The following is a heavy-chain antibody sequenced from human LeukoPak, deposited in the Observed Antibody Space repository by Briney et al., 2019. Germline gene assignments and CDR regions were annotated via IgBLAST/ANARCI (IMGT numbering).Heavy chain of an antibody. Sequence: GASVKVSCKASGYTFTGYYMHWVRQAPGQGLEWMGIIYPGDSDTRYSPSFQGQVTISADKSISTAYLQWSSLKASDTAIYYCARHHSPIFGVAGWFDPWGQGTLVTVSS. V-gene: IGHV5-51*01. D-gene: IGHD3-3*01. CDR3: ARHHSPIFGVAGWFDP. J-gene: IGHJ5*02. CDR1: GYTFTGYY. CDR2: IYPGDSDT.